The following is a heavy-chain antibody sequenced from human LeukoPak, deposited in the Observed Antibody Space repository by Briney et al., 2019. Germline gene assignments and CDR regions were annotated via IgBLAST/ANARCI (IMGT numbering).Heavy chain of an antibody. Sequence: GESLKISCKASGYTFGNYWIAWVRQKPGKGLEWMAIIYPDDSDARYSTSFQGQVTISADKSISTAYLQWSSLKASDTAMYYCARQGYCSSTSCYSLDYYYYMDVWGKGTTVTVS. V-gene: IGHV5-51*01. CDR1: GYTFGNYW. D-gene: IGHD2-2*02. CDR2: IYPDDSDA. CDR3: ARQGYCSSTSCYSLDYYYYMDV. J-gene: IGHJ6*03.